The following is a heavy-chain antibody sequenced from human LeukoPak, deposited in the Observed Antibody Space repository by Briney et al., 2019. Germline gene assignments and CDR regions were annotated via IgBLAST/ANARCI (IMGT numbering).Heavy chain of an antibody. J-gene: IGHJ3*02. CDR3: AREYSSSWYGSRVPMNAFDI. D-gene: IGHD6-13*01. CDR1: GGTFISYA. V-gene: IGHV1-69*01. CDR2: IIPIFGTA. Sequence: SVKVSCKASGGTFISYAISGVRQAPGQGLEWMGGIIPIFGTANYARKFQGRVTITADESTSTAYMELSSLRSEDTAVYYCAREYSSSWYGSRVPMNAFDIWGQGTMVTVSS.